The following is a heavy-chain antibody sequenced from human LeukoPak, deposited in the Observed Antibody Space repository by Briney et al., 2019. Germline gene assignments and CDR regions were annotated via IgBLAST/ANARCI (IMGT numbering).Heavy chain of an antibody. CDR1: GFTFSTYA. V-gene: IGHV3-23*01. Sequence: PGGSLRLSCAASGFTFSTYAPSWVRQAPGKGLEWVSTISSSGDNTYYADSVKGRFTISRDNSKNTLYLEMSTLRAEDTAVYYCAKETRSRDPEYWGLGTLVTVSS. CDR3: AKETRSRDPEY. CDR2: ISSSGDNT. D-gene: IGHD1-14*01. J-gene: IGHJ4*02.